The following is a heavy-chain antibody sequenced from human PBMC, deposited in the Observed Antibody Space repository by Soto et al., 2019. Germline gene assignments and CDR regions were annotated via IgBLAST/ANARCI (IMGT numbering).Heavy chain of an antibody. CDR2: ISYDGSNK. Sequence: GGSLRLSCAASGFTFSSYAMHWVRQAPGKGLEWVAVISYDGSNKYYADSVKGRFTISRDNSKNTLYLQMNSLRAEDTAVYYCATETQVVPAAIESVDYWGQGTLVTVSS. D-gene: IGHD2-2*01. CDR1: GFTFSSYA. CDR3: ATETQVVPAAIESVDY. V-gene: IGHV3-30-3*01. J-gene: IGHJ4*02.